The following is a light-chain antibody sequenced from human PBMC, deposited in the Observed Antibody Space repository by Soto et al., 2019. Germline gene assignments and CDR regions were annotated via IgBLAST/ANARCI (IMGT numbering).Light chain of an antibody. CDR2: LGS. CDR3: MQPIHAPQT. V-gene: IGKV2-28*01. J-gene: IGKJ1*01. CDR1: QSLLHSNGNIY. Sequence: DIVLTQSPLSLPVTPGEPASISCRSSQSLLHSNGNIYLDWYLQKPGQSPQLLIYLGSIRASGVPDRFSCSGLGTDFTLKMTRVEAEDVGVYYCMQPIHAPQTFGPGTKVEIK.